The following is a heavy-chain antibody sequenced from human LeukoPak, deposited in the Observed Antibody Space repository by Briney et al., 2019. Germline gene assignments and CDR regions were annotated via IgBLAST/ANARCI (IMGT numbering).Heavy chain of an antibody. J-gene: IGHJ3*02. Sequence: PGGSLRLSCAASGFTFSSYAMSWVRQAPGKGLEWVSVIYSGGSTYYADSVKGRFTISRDNSKNTLYLQMNSLRAEDTAVYYCARAPWDDAFDIWGQGTMVTVS. V-gene: IGHV3-53*01. CDR1: GFTFSSYA. CDR2: IYSGGST. D-gene: IGHD1-26*01. CDR3: ARAPWDDAFDI.